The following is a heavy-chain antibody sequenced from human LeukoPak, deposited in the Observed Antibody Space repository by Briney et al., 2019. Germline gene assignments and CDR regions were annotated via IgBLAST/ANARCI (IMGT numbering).Heavy chain of an antibody. V-gene: IGHV3-23*01. J-gene: IGHJ6*03. CDR2: ISGSGCST. D-gene: IGHD3-10*01. CDR1: GFTFSSYG. Sequence: GGSLRLSCAASGFTFSSYGMSWVRQAPGKGLEWVSAISGSGCSTYYPDSVKGRFTICRDNSKNTLYLQMNSLRAEDTAVYYCVRWYGGSGLENYYYYMDVWGKGTTVTISS. CDR3: VRWYGGSGLENYYYYMDV.